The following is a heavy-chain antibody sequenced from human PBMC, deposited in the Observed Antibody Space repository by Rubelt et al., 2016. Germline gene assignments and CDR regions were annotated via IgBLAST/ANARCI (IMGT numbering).Heavy chain of an antibody. D-gene: IGHD4-23*01. V-gene: IGHV4-61*08. CDR1: GGSISSGGYY. CDR2: IYYSGIT. J-gene: IGHJ3*02. Sequence: QVQLQESGPGLVKPSQTLSLTCTVSGGSISSGGYYWSWIRQHPGKGLEWIGYIYYSGITNYNPSLKSRVTISVDTSKNQCSRQQTPVTAADTAVYYCARFVYGGNHEGGVFDIWGQGTRVTVSS. CDR3: ARFVYGGNHEGGVFDI.